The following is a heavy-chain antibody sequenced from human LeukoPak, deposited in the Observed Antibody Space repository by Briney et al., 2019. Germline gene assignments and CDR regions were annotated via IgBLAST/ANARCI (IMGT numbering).Heavy chain of an antibody. D-gene: IGHD2-21*02. CDR3: ARDRGAYCGGDCYLGFDY. V-gene: IGHV3-7*01. CDR2: INHDGGDK. J-gene: IGHJ4*01. CDR1: GFIFRNYW. Sequence: GGSLRLSCVASGFIFRNYWMSWVRQAPGKGLEWVANINHDGGDKNYVDSVKGRFTISRDNAKKSLYLQMTSLTAEDTAVYYCARDRGAYCGGDCYLGFDYWGRGTLVTVSS.